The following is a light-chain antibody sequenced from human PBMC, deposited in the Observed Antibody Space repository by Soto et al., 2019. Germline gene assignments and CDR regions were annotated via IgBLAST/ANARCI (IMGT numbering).Light chain of an antibody. CDR2: GAS. J-gene: IGKJ4*01. V-gene: IGKV3-15*01. CDR3: QQYSNWRPLT. Sequence: DIVLTQSPGTLSLSPGERATLSFRARQSVSTNFLAWYQQRPGQAPRLLIFGASTRATNIPARFSGSGSEREFTLTISSLQSEDFAVYCCQQYSNWRPLTLCGGGKGDTK. CDR1: QSVSTN.